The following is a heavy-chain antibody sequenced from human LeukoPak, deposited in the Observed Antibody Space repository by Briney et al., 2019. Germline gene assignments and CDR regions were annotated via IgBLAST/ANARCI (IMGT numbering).Heavy chain of an antibody. CDR2: IFHSGNT. Sequence: SETLSLTCTVSGGSISSGYYWGWIRQPPGKGLEWIGSIFHSGNTYYNPSLKSRVTISVDTSKNQFSLKLTSVTAADTAVYYCARVVGGATTVDYWGQGTLVTVSS. CDR3: ARVVGGATTVDY. J-gene: IGHJ4*02. D-gene: IGHD1-26*01. CDR1: GGSISSGYY. V-gene: IGHV4-38-2*02.